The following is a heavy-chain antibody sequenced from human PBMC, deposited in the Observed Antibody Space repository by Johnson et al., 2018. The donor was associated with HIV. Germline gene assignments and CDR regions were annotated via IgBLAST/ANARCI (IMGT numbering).Heavy chain of an antibody. J-gene: IGHJ3*02. CDR2: TPTAGDT. Sequence: EVHLVESGGGLVQPGGSLRLSSVASGFTFGRSALHWVRQPTAIGLNWVSPTPTAGDTYYPGSVKGRFTISRENAKNSLYLQMNSLRAGDTAVYFCARRDPWVEKGAFDIWGQGTMVTVSS. V-gene: IGHV3-13*01. D-gene: IGHD5-24*01. CDR3: ARRDPWVEKGAFDI. CDR1: GFTFGRSA.